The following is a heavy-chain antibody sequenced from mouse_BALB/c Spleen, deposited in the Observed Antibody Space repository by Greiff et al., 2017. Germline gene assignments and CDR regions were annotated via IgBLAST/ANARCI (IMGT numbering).Heavy chain of an antibody. J-gene: IGHJ2*01. CDR3: ARSFSSGYVFLPDY. V-gene: IGHV5-17*02. CDR1: GFTFSSFG. D-gene: IGHD3-1*01. CDR2: ISSGSSTI. Sequence: EVKVVESGGGLVQPGGSRKLSCAASGFTFSSFGMHWVRQAPEKGLEWVAYISSGSSTIYYADTVKGRFTISRDNPKNTLFLQMTSLRSEDTAMYYCARSFSSGYVFLPDYWGQGTTLTVSS.